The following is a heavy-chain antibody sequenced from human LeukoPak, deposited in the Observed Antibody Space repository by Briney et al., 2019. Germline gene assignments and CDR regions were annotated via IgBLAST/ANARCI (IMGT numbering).Heavy chain of an antibody. CDR3: AKGHGGSGQYYYYYMDV. CDR1: GFTFSSYD. D-gene: IGHD2-15*01. V-gene: IGHV3-30*02. Sequence: GGSLRLSCAASGFTFSSYDMHWVRQGPGKGLEWVAFIWFDGSHKYYADSVKGRFTVSRDNSKNTLYLQMNSLRAEDTAVYYCAKGHGGSGQYYYYYMDVWGKGTTVTVSS. CDR2: IWFDGSHK. J-gene: IGHJ6*03.